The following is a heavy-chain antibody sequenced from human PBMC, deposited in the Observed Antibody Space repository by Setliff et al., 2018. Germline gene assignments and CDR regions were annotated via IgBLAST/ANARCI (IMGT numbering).Heavy chain of an antibody. J-gene: IGHJ4*02. CDR2: IYHSGST. V-gene: IGHV4-4*02. Sequence: TSETLSLTCAVSGGSISSSNWWSWVRQPPGKGLEWIGEIYHSGSTNYNPSLKSRVTISVDKSKNQFSLKLSSVTAADTAVYYCARERMYYNFWSGYSDYWGQGTLVTVSS. CDR1: GGSISSSNW. D-gene: IGHD3-3*01. CDR3: ARERMYYNFWSGYSDY.